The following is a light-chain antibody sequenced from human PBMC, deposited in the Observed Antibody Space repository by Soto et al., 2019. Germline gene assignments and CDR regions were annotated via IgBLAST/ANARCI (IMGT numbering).Light chain of an antibody. V-gene: IGKV3-20*01. Sequence: EIVLTQSPGTLSLSPGERVTLSCRASQSVSNNFLAWYQQKPGQAPRLLIYGASSRATGIPDRFSGSGSGTDFTLTISRLEPEDFAVYYCQQYGSAFGGGTKVEIK. J-gene: IGKJ4*01. CDR1: QSVSNNF. CDR2: GAS. CDR3: QQYGSA.